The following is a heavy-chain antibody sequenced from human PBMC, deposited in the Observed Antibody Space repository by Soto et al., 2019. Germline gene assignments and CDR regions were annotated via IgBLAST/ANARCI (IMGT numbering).Heavy chain of an antibody. CDR1: CYTFSNYG. D-gene: IGHD2-2*01. V-gene: IGHV1-18*01. CDR2: ISLYSDGT. CDR3: ARVVPGAEAWFGP. J-gene: IGHJ5*02. Sequence: DSVKVSCKTSCYTFSNYGITWVRQAPGQPLEWLGWISLYSDGTNYAQKFQGRVSMTTDTSTTTAYMELRSLRSDDTAVYYCARVVPGAEAWFGPWGQGTLVPVSS.